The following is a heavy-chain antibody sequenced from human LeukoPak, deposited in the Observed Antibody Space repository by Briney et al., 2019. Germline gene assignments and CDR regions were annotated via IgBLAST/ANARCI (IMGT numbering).Heavy chain of an antibody. CDR3: GREVLDAFDI. CDR1: GFTFSSYA. V-gene: IGHV3-23*01. CDR2: LSASGSNT. Sequence: GGSRRLSCAASGFTFSSYAMSWVRQSPGKGLEWVSALSASGSNTYYADSVKGRFTISRDNSKNTLYLQMSSLRAEDTAVYYCGREVLDAFDIWGQGTMVTVSS. J-gene: IGHJ3*02. D-gene: IGHD2/OR15-2a*01.